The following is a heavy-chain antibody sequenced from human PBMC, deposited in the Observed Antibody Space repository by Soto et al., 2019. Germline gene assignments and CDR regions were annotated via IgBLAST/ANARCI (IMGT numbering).Heavy chain of an antibody. Sequence: SETLSLTCTVSGGSISSYYWSWIRQPPGKGLEWIGYIYYSGSTNYNPSLKSRVTISVDTSKNQFSLKLSSVTAADTAVYYCARRVGYSYGNFDYWGQGTLVTVSS. V-gene: IGHV4-59*08. CDR1: GGSISSYY. CDR3: ARRVGYSYGNFDY. J-gene: IGHJ4*02. D-gene: IGHD5-18*01. CDR2: IYYSGST.